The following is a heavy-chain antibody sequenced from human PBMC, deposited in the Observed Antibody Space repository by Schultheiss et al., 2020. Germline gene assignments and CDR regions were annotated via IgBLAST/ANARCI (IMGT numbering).Heavy chain of an antibody. J-gene: IGHJ4*02. Sequence: SETLSLTCAVYGGSFSGYYWSWIRQPPGKGLEWIGEINHSGSTNYNPSLKSRVTISVDTSKNQFSLKLSSVTAADTAVYYCAREGASIAVAGVFDYWGQGTRV. CDR3: AREGASIAVAGVFDY. D-gene: IGHD6-19*01. CDR1: GGSFSGYY. V-gene: IGHV4-34*01. CDR2: INHSGST.